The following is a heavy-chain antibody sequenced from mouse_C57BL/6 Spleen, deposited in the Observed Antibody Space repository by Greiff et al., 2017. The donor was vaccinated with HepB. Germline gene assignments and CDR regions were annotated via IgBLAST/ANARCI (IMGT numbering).Heavy chain of an antibody. CDR3: AKNFGYDGGYYAMDY. Sequence: QVQLQQSGPGLVQPSQSLSITCTVSGFSLTSYGVHWVRQSPGKGLEWLGVIWRGGSTDYNAAFMSRLSITKDNSKSQVFFNMNSLQADDTAIYYCAKNFGYDGGYYAMDYWGQGTSVTVSS. V-gene: IGHV2-5*01. CDR2: IWRGGST. D-gene: IGHD2-3*01. CDR1: GFSLTSYG. J-gene: IGHJ4*01.